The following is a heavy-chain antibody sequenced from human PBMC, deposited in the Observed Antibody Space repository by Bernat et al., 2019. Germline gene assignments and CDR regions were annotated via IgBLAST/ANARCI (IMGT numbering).Heavy chain of an antibody. Sequence: EVQVLESGGGLVQPGESLRLSCGASGFTFRNYAMSWVRQAPGKGLEWVSGINNSGGTAYYADSVKGRCTISRDNSKNTLYLRMNSVRAEDTAVYYCAKGGPGALNPMNYNFDYWGQGTLVTVSS. V-gene: IGHV3-23*01. J-gene: IGHJ4*02. CDR3: AKGGPGALNPMNYNFDY. D-gene: IGHD1-7*01. CDR2: INNSGGTA. CDR1: GFTFRNYA.